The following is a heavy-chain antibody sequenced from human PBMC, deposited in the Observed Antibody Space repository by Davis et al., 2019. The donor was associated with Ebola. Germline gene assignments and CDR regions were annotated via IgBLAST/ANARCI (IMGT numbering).Heavy chain of an antibody. CDR1: GGSFSGYY. CDR3: ARGSRSWVYYGMDV. CDR2: INHSGST. V-gene: IGHV4-34*01. J-gene: IGHJ6*02. D-gene: IGHD6-13*01. Sequence: SETLSLTCAVYGGSFSGYYWSWIRQPPGKGLEWIGEINHSGSTNYNPSLKSRVTISVDTSKNQFSLKLSSVTAADTAVYYCARGSRSWVYYGMDVWGQGTTVTVSS.